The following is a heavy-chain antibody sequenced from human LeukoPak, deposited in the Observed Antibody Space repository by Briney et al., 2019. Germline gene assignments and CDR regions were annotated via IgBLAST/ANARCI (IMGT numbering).Heavy chain of an antibody. V-gene: IGHV3-48*04. J-gene: IGHJ4*02. CDR1: GFIFSSYS. CDR3: TTYGRDGYRGYF. CDR2: IDGPSTNI. Sequence: GGSLRLSCAASGFIFSSYSMSWVRQAPGKGLEWVSYIDGPSTNIYYADSVKGRFTISRDNAKDSVYLQMSSLRAEETAVYYCTTYGRDGYRGYFWGQGALVTVSS. D-gene: IGHD5-24*01.